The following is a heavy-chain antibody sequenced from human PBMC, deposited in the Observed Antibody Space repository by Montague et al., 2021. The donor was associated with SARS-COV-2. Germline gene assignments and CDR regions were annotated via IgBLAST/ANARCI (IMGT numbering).Heavy chain of an antibody. V-gene: IGHV4-34*01. CDR1: GGSFSDNF. D-gene: IGHD3-22*01. Sequence: SQTLSLTCAVSGGSFSDNFWTWIRQTPGKGLEWIGEINRSGSTNHNLSLKSRVTLSIDTSKNQFSLNLTSVTAADTAVYYCVREKYYFDDSGSKWGQGTLVTV. J-gene: IGHJ4*02. CDR2: INRSGST. CDR3: VREKYYFDDSGSK.